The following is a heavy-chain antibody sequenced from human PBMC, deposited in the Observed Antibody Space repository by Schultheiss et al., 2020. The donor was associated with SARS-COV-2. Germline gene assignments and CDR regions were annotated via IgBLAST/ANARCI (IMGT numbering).Heavy chain of an antibody. CDR1: GYSFTTYW. D-gene: IGHD3-16*01. Sequence: GESLKISCKGSGYSFTTYWISWVRQMPGKGLEWMGIIYPGDSDTRYSPSFQGQVTISADKSISTAYLQWNSLEASDAATYYCARHVLWVARRLDEGMDVWGQGTTVTVSS. V-gene: IGHV5-51*01. CDR2: IYPGDSDT. J-gene: IGHJ6*02. CDR3: ARHVLWVARRLDEGMDV.